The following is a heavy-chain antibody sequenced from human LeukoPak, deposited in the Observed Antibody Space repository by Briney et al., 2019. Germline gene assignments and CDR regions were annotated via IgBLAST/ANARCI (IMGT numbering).Heavy chain of an antibody. CDR2: ISYDGSNK. V-gene: IGHV3-30-3*01. D-gene: IGHD2/OR15-2a*01. CDR3: ARDPNRVMVLQFYFDY. Sequence: GGSLRLSCAASGFPFNTYAMNWVRQAPGKGLEWVAAISYDGSNKYYADSVKGRFTISRDNSKNTLYLQMNSLRAEDTAVYYCARDPNRVMVLQFYFDYWGQGTLVTVSS. CDR1: GFPFNTYA. J-gene: IGHJ4*02.